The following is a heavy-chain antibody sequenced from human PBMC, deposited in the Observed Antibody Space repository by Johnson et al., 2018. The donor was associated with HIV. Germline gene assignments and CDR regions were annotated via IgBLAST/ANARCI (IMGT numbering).Heavy chain of an antibody. D-gene: IGHD2-8*02. J-gene: IGHJ3*02. CDR3: AKDQYCTGGVCYSCAFDI. V-gene: IGHV3-30*18. CDR2: ISYDGSNK. Sequence: VQLVESGGGVVQPGRSLRLSCAASGFTFSSYGMHWVRQAQGKGLEWVAVISYDGSNKYYADSVKGRFTISRDNSKNTLYLQMNSLRAEDTAVYYCAKDQYCTGGVCYSCAFDIWGQGTMVTVSS. CDR1: GFTFSSYG.